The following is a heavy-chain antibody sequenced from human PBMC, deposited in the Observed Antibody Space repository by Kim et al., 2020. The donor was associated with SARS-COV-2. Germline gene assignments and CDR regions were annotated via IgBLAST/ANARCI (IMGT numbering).Heavy chain of an antibody. CDR3: SRGDGSGRYYNAGY. Sequence: GGSLRLSCATSGFTFSGYNMHWVRQAPGKGLEWVSSISTSSTYKYYGDSMKGRFTVSRDNAKKSLYLQMNSLRAEDTAVYYCSRGDGSGRYYNAGYWGQGTLVIVSS. V-gene: IGHV3-21*01. D-gene: IGHD3-10*01. J-gene: IGHJ4*02. CDR1: GFTFSGYN. CDR2: ISTSSTYK.